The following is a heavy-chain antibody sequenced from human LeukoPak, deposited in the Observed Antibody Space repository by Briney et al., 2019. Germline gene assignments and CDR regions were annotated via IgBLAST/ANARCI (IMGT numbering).Heavy chain of an antibody. J-gene: IGHJ3*02. Sequence: GGSLRLSCAASGFTFSSYGMSWVRQAPGKGLEWVSAISGSGGSTYYADSVKGRFTISRDNSKNTLYLQMNSLRAEDTAVYYCAKSFPYYDILTGVYLGGLNAFDIWGQGTMVTVSS. V-gene: IGHV3-23*01. D-gene: IGHD3-9*01. CDR2: ISGSGGST. CDR3: AKSFPYYDILTGVYLGGLNAFDI. CDR1: GFTFSSYG.